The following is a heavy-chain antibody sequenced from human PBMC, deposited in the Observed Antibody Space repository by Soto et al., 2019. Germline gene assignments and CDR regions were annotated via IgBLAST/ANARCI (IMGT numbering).Heavy chain of an antibody. V-gene: IGHV1-69*13. D-gene: IGHD3-10*01. J-gene: IGHJ6*02. CDR2: IIPIFGRA. CDR3: ARGITMVRGVLLDNYCGMDV. Sequence: GSSDQVSCKASGGSFSSYAISWVRQAPGQGLEWMGGIIPIFGRANYAQKFQGRVTITADESTITAYMELCNLRSDDTAVYYCARGITMVRGVLLDNYCGMDVWGQGTPVTVSS. CDR1: GGSFSSYA.